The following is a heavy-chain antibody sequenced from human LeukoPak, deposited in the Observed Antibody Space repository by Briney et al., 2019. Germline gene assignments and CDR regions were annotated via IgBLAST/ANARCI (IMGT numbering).Heavy chain of an antibody. CDR2: FDPEDGET. V-gene: IGHV1-24*01. D-gene: IGHD3-22*01. CDR1: GYTLTELS. J-gene: IGHJ4*02. Sequence: ASVKVSCKVSGYTLTELSMHWVRQAPGKGLEWMGGFDPEDGETIYAQKFQGRVTMTVDTSTDTAYMELSSLRSEDTAVYYCATVVVVPQGPYYFDYWGQGTLVTVSS. CDR3: ATVVVVPQGPYYFDY.